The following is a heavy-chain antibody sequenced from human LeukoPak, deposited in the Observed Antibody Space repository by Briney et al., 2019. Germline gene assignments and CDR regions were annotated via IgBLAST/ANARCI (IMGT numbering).Heavy chain of an antibody. J-gene: IGHJ6*02. CDR3: AKDRGYESYYYYYGMDV. V-gene: IGHV3-30*04. D-gene: IGHD5-12*01. CDR2: ISYDGSNK. CDR1: GFSFSSHA. Sequence: GGSLRLSCEASGFSFSSHAMHWVRQAPGKGLEWVAVISYDGSNKYYADSVKGRFTISRDNSKNTLYLQMNSLRAEDTAVYYCAKDRGYESYYYYYGMDVWGQGTTVTVSS.